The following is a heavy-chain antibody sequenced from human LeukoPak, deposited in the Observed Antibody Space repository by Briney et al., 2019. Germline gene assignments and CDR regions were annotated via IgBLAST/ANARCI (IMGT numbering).Heavy chain of an antibody. J-gene: IGHJ6*02. V-gene: IGHV3-53*01. CDR1: GFTVSSNY. CDR3: ARDATGGYYYGMDV. Sequence: GGSLRLSCAASGFTVSSNYMSWVRQAPGKGLEWVSVIYSGGSTYYADSVKGRFTISRDNAKNSLYLQMNSLRAEDTAVYYSARDATGGYYYGMDVWGQGTTVTVSS. CDR2: IYSGGST. D-gene: IGHD2-15*01.